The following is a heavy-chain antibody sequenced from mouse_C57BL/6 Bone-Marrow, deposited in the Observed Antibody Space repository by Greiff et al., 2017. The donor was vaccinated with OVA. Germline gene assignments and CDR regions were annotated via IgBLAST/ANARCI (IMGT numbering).Heavy chain of an antibody. CDR2: IDPSDSYT. Sequence: QVQLQQPGAELVMPGASVKLSCKASGYTFTSYWMHWVKQRPGQGLEWIGEIDPSDSYTNYNQQFKGKSTLTVDKSSSTAYMQLSSLTSEDSAVYYCARDWAYAMDYWGQGTSVTVSS. V-gene: IGHV1-69*01. D-gene: IGHD4-1*01. CDR3: ARDWAYAMDY. J-gene: IGHJ4*01. CDR1: GYTFTSYW.